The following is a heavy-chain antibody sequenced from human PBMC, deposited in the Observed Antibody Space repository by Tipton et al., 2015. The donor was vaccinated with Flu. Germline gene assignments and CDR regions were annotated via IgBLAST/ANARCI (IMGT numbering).Heavy chain of an antibody. CDR2: IYYSGST. V-gene: IGHV4-59*08. J-gene: IGHJ4*02. Sequence: TLSPTCTVSGGSISSYYWSWIRQPPGKGLEWIGYIYYSGSTNYNPSLKSRVTISVDTSKNQFSLNLASVTAADTAVYYCARRSTTAAPHYFDYWGQGILVTVSS. CDR1: GGSISSYY. D-gene: IGHD1-1*01. CDR3: ARRSTTAAPHYFDY.